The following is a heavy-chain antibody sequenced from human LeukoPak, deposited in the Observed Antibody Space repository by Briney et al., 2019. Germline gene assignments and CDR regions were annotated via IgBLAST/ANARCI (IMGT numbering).Heavy chain of an antibody. J-gene: IGHJ6*02. CDR2: IYYSGNT. CDR1: GGSISSYY. D-gene: IGHD1-26*01. Sequence: PSETLSLTCTVSGGSISSYYWSWIRQPPGKGLEWIGYIYYSGNTNYNPSLKSRVTISVDTSKNQFSLRLSSVTAADTALYYCARVVVGATNFYYGMDVWGQGTTVTVSS. V-gene: IGHV4-59*08. CDR3: ARVVVGATNFYYGMDV.